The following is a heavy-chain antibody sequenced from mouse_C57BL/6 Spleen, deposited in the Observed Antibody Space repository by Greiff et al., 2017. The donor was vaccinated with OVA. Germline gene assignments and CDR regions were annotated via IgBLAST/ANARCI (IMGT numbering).Heavy chain of an antibody. CDR3: ARGGGMVTSYFDY. Sequence: QVHVKQSGAELVRPGASVKLSCKASGYTFTDYYINWVKQRPGQGLEWIARIYPGSGNTYYNEKFKGKATLTAEKSSSTAYMQLSRLTSEDSAVYFCARGGGMVTSYFDYWGQGTTLTVSS. J-gene: IGHJ2*01. D-gene: IGHD2-2*01. CDR2: IYPGSGNT. CDR1: GYTFTDYY. V-gene: IGHV1-76*01.